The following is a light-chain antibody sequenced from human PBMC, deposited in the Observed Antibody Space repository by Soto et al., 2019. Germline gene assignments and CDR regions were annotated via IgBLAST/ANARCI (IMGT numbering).Light chain of an antibody. Sequence: QSALAQPASVSGSPGQSITISCTGTSSDIGAYNSVSWYQQHPHRAPQVIIYKGTQRPSGVSNRFSGSTSGNAASLRISALQADDEADYFCCSSATESTYVFGTGTKVTVL. V-gene: IGLV2-23*01. CDR3: CSSATESTYV. CDR2: KGT. CDR1: SSDIGAYNS. J-gene: IGLJ1*01.